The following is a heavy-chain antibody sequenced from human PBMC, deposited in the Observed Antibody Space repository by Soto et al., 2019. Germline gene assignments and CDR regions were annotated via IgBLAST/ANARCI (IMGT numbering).Heavy chain of an antibody. D-gene: IGHD2-15*01. V-gene: IGHV3-7*03. J-gene: IGHJ6*02. Sequence: GGSLRLSCAASGFTFSSYWMSWVRQAPGKGLEWVANIKQDGSEKYYVDSVKGRFTISRDNAKDSLYLQMNSLRAEDTAVYYCARDPLRDGYSYYYYYGMDVWGQGTTVTVSS. CDR3: ARDPLRDGYSYYYYYGMDV. CDR1: GFTFSSYW. CDR2: IKQDGSEK.